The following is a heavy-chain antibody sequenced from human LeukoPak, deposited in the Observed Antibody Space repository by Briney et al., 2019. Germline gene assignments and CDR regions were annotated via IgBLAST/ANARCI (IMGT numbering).Heavy chain of an antibody. CDR2: IDYSGST. D-gene: IGHD4-23*01. CDR1: GGSISSCY. CDR3: ARAPNYGGKPFDY. V-gene: IGHV4-59*08. Sequence: SETLSLTCTVSGGSISSCYWSWIRQTPGKGLEWIGYIDYSGSTNYNPSLKSRVTISVDTSKNQFSLKLSSVTAADTAVYYCARAPNYGGKPFDYWGQGTLVTVSS. J-gene: IGHJ4*02.